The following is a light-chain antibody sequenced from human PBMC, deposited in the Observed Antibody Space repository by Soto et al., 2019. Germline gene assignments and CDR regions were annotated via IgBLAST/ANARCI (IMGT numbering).Light chain of an antibody. CDR2: DAS. J-gene: IGKJ4*01. Sequence: EIVLTQSPATLSLSPGERATLSCRASQSVSSYLVWYHQKPGQAPRLLIYDASNRAPGIPARFSGSGSGTDFTLTISSLEPEDFAVYYCQQRSDWPPLTFGGGTKVEIK. CDR3: QQRSDWPPLT. CDR1: QSVSSY. V-gene: IGKV3-11*01.